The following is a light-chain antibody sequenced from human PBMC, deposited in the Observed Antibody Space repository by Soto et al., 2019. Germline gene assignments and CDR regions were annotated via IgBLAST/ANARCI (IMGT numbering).Light chain of an antibody. CDR2: HTS. J-gene: IGKJ4*01. CDR3: QKYDRAPGT. V-gene: IGKV1-27*01. Sequence: DIQMTQSPASLSASLGDKVTLTCRASEAIAHYLAWYQQKPGKAPRVLLYHTSILHAGVPSCFSGSGNGTVFHATITSQQPEYVVNYFRQKYDRAPGTFGGGTKVEIK. CDR1: EAIAHY.